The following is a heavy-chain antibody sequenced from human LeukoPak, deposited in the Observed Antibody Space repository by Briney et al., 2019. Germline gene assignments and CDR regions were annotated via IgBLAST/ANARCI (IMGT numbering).Heavy chain of an antibody. D-gene: IGHD2-21*01. Sequence: ASVKVSCKASGHTFSSYSMHWVRQAPGQRLEWMGWINTDSGNTEYSQKFQGRVTFTRDTSASIAYMELGSLRSEDTAVYYCARDGHSKDYGDYWGQGTLVTVSS. CDR2: INTDSGNT. J-gene: IGHJ4*02. CDR1: GHTFSSYS. V-gene: IGHV1-3*04. CDR3: ARDGHSKDYGDY.